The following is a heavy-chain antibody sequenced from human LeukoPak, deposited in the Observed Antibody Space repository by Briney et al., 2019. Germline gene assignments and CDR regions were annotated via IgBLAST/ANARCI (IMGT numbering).Heavy chain of an antibody. J-gene: IGHJ4*02. D-gene: IGHD3-3*01. Sequence: GESLKISCKGSGYSFTSYWIGWVRQMPGKGLEWMGIIYPGDSDTRYSPSFQGQVTISADKSISTAYLQWSSLKASDTAMYYCARGGFGGGNPHRNFDYWGQGTLVTVSS. CDR3: ARGGFGGGNPHRNFDY. V-gene: IGHV5-51*01. CDR2: IYPGDSDT. CDR1: GYSFTSYW.